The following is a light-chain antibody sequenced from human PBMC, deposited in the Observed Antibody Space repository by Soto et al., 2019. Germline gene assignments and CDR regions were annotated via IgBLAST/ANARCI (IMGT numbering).Light chain of an antibody. V-gene: IGKV3-20*01. Sequence: EIVLTQSPGTLSLSPGERATLSCRASQSVSSYLAWYQQKPGQAPRLLIYGASSRATGIPDRFSGSESGTDFTLTISRLEPENYAVYYCQQCGYSHQTFVQGTQLEIK. J-gene: IGKJ1*01. CDR1: QSVSSY. CDR2: GAS. CDR3: QQCGYSHQT.